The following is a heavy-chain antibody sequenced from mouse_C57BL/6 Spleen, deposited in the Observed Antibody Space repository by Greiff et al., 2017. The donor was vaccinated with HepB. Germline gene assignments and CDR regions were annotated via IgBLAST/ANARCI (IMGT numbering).Heavy chain of an antibody. Sequence: QVQLQQSGPELVKPGASVKISCKASGYAFSSSWMNWVKQRPGKGLEWIGRIYPGDGDTNYNGKFKGKATLTADKSSSTAYMQLSSLTSEDSAVYFGAKLRQNAMDDWGQGTTVTVAS. CDR2: IYPGDGDT. D-gene: IGHD2-4*01. V-gene: IGHV1-82*01. CDR1: GYAFSSSW. CDR3: AKLRQNAMDD. J-gene: IGHJ4*01.